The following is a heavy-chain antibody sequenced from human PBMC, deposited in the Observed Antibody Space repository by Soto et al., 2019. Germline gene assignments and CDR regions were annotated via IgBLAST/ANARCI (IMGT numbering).Heavy chain of an antibody. D-gene: IGHD2-8*01. CDR2: ISYDGSKK. V-gene: IGHV3-30-3*01. CDR3: AREEWQLPLDY. CDR1: GFTFSSSA. Sequence: PGGSLRLSCAASGFTFSSSAMHWVRQAPGKGLGWVTVISYDGSKKYYADSVKGRFTISRDNSKNTMYLQMNSLRAEDTAVYYCAREEWQLPLDYWGQGTLVTVSS. J-gene: IGHJ4*02.